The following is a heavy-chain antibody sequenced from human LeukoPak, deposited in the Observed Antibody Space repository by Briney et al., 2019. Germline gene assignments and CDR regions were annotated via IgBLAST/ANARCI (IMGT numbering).Heavy chain of an antibody. CDR1: GYTFTSYY. Sequence: GASVKVSCKASGYTFTSYYIHWVRQGPGQGLELMGIINPSGGSTSYAQTFQGRVTMTRDMSTTTVYMELSSLRSEDTAVYYCAREGDGYSPFDYWGQGTLVTVSS. CDR2: INPSGGST. CDR3: AREGDGYSPFDY. V-gene: IGHV1-46*01. J-gene: IGHJ4*02. D-gene: IGHD5-24*01.